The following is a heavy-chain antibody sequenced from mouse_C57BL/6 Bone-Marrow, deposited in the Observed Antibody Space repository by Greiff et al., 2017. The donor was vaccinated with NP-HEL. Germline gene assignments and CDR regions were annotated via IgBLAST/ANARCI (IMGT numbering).Heavy chain of an antibody. CDR2: IYPGSGST. V-gene: IGHV1-55*01. J-gene: IGHJ3*01. CDR3: ARWGLYGSSYGIAY. CDR1: GYTFTSYW. D-gene: IGHD1-1*01. Sequence: QVQLQQPGAELVKPGASVKMSCKASGYTFTSYWVTWVKQRPGQGLEWIGDIYPGSGSTNYNEKFKSKATLTVDTSSSTAYMQLSSLTSEDSAVYYCARWGLYGSSYGIAYWGQGTLVTVSA.